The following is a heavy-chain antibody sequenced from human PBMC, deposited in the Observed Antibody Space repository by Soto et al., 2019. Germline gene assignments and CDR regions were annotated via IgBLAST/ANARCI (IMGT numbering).Heavy chain of an antibody. J-gene: IGHJ5*02. D-gene: IGHD3-10*01. Sequence: QVQLVQSGAEVKQPGASVKVSCKASGYTFTNYDINWVRQATGQGLEWMGWMNPKSGNTGFAQNFQGRVTMTRDTSISTAYMELSSLRSEDTAVYYCARGGGRRWFGESGPKWFGPWGQGTLVTVSS. V-gene: IGHV1-8*01. CDR2: MNPKSGNT. CDR1: GYTFTNYD. CDR3: ARGGGRRWFGESGPKWFGP.